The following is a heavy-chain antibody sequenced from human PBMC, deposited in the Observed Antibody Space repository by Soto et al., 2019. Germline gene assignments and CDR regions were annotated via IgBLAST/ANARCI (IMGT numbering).Heavy chain of an antibody. CDR2: IYWDDDK. CDR1: GFSLSTSGEG. D-gene: IGHD2-2*01. CDR3: VHPYCSRTGCHDYFDY. Sequence: QITLKESGPPLVKPTQTLTLTCTFSGFSLSTSGEGVGWIRQPPGKALEWLAFIYWDDDKRYSPSLRSRLTITKDTSKTQVVLTLTNMDPVDTGTYYCVHPYCSRTGCHDYFDYWGQGTLVTVSS. V-gene: IGHV2-5*02. J-gene: IGHJ4*02.